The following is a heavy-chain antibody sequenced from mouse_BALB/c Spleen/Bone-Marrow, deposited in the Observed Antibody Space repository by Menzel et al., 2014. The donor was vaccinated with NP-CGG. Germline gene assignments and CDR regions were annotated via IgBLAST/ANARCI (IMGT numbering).Heavy chain of an antibody. V-gene: IGHV1-42*01. CDR3: ARSWVNYFDY. CDR1: GYSFTGYN. J-gene: IGHJ2*01. D-gene: IGHD2-1*01. CDR2: IDPCSGGT. Sequence: EVQLQQSGPELEKPGASVKISCKASGYSFTGYNMNWVKQSNGKSLEWIGNIDPCSGGTSYNQKFKGKATLTVDRSSSTAYMQLKSLTSEDSAVYYCARSWVNYFDYWGQGTTLTVSS.